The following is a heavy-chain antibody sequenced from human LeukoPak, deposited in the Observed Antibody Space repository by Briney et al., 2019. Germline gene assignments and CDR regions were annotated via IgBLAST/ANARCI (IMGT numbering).Heavy chain of an antibody. D-gene: IGHD2-2*01. CDR3: AKDLWTGKPAANDL. Sequence: PGGSLRLSCAASGFSFSSCTMNWVRQAPGKGLEWVSYISSSSSTIYYADSVKGRFTISRDNSKNTLYLQMNSLRAEDTAVYYCAKDLWTGKPAANDLWGQGTLVTVSS. CDR2: ISSSSSTI. V-gene: IGHV3-48*01. J-gene: IGHJ4*02. CDR1: GFSFSSCT.